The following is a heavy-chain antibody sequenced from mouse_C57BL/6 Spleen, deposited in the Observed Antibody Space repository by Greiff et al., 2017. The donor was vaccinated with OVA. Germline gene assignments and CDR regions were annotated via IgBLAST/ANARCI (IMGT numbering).Heavy chain of an antibody. D-gene: IGHD2-12*01. V-gene: IGHV1-69*01. Sequence: QVQLQQPGAELVMPGASVKLSCKASGYTFTSYWMHWVKQRPGQGLEWIGEIDPSDSYTNYNQKFKGKSTLPVDKSSSTAYRQLSSRTSEDSAVYYCARFDYTFDYWGHGTTLTVAS. CDR2: IDPSDSYT. J-gene: IGHJ2*01. CDR3: ARFDYTFDY. CDR1: GYTFTSYW.